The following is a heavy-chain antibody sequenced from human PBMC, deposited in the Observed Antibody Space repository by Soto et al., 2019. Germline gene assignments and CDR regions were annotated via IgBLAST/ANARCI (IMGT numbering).Heavy chain of an antibody. J-gene: IGHJ4*02. D-gene: IGHD6-25*01. Sequence: SGKVCFKASGGPFSSYAISLVRQAPGQGLEWMGGIIPIFGTANYAQKFQGRVTITAYKSTSTAYMELSSLRSEDTAVYYCASLTAAGVYWGQGTMVTVSS. V-gene: IGHV1-69*06. CDR2: IIPIFGTA. CDR1: GGPFSSYA. CDR3: ASLTAAGVY.